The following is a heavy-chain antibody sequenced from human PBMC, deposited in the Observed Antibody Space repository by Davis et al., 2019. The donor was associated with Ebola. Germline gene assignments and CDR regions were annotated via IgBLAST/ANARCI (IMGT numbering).Heavy chain of an antibody. Sequence: MPSETLSLTCAASGGPFSSYYWSWIRQPPGKGLEWIGHIYYSGSTNYNPSLTSRVIISVDTSKNQFSLKLSSVTAADTAVYYCARDSYSYGMDVWGQGTTVTVSS. CDR2: IYYSGST. D-gene: IGHD2-21*01. CDR1: GGPFSSYY. J-gene: IGHJ6*02. V-gene: IGHV4-59*01. CDR3: ARDSYSYGMDV.